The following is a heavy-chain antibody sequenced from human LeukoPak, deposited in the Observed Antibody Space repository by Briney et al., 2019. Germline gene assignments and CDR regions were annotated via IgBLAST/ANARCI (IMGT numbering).Heavy chain of an antibody. J-gene: IGHJ4*02. CDR2: ISGSGSYI. CDR3: AMATDSYQFDY. CDR1: GFTFSTYS. V-gene: IGHV3-21*01. Sequence: GGSLRLSCAASGFTFSTYSMNWVRQAPGKGLEWVSYISGSGSYICYADSVKGRFTISRDNGKNSLYLQMNSLRAEDTAVYYCAMATDSYQFDYWGQGTLVTVSS. D-gene: IGHD5-24*01.